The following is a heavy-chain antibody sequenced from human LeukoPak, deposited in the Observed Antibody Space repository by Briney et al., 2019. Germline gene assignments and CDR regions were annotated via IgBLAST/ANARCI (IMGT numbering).Heavy chain of an antibody. CDR1: GYTFTSYD. J-gene: IGHJ4*02. CDR3: ARGGRLWFGELLSYFDY. V-gene: IGHV1-8*01. Sequence: ASVKVSCKASGYTFTSYDINWVRQATGQGLEWMGWMNPNSGNTGYAQKFQGRVTMTRDTSTSTVYMELSSLRSEDTAVYYCARGGRLWFGELLSYFDYWGQGTLVTVSS. CDR2: MNPNSGNT. D-gene: IGHD3-10*01.